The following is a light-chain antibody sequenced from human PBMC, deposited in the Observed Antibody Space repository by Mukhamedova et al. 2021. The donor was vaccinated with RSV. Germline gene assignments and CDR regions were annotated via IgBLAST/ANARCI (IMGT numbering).Light chain of an antibody. CDR2: GAS. V-gene: IGKV3-20*01. CDR3: HQYDTVGT. J-gene: IGKJ1*01. CDR1: QSVSSY. Sequence: GERATLSCRASQSVSSYLAWYQQKPGQAPRLLIYGASSRATGIPDRFSGSGSGTDFTLTISRLEPEDSAVYFCHQYDTVGTFGQG.